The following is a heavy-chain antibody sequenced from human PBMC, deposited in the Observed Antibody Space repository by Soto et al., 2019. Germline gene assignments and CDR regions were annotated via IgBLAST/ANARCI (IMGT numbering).Heavy chain of an antibody. J-gene: IGHJ4*02. V-gene: IGHV3-9*01. D-gene: IGHD2-8*01. CDR1: GFTFDDYA. Sequence: GGSLRLSCAASGFTFDDYAMHWVRQAPGKGLEWVSGISWNSGSIGYADSVKGRFTISRDNAKNSLYLQMNSLRAEDTAVYYCARDILVYASNFDYWGQGTLVTVSS. CDR2: ISWNSGSI. CDR3: ARDILVYASNFDY.